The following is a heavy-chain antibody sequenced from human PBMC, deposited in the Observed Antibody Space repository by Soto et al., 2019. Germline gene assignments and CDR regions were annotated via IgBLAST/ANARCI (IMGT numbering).Heavy chain of an antibody. V-gene: IGHV3-23*01. Sequence: ELQLLESGGGLVQPGGSLRLSCTVSGFTFSSYGVTWVRQAPGKGLEWVSGFSGGSGKTHYADSVKGRFTISRDDSKHTVFLQMNSLRAEDTAVYYCVKWNGYGDHWGQGALVTGSS. CDR1: GFTFSSYG. J-gene: IGHJ4*02. D-gene: IGHD1-1*01. CDR3: VKWNGYGDH. CDR2: FSGGSGKT.